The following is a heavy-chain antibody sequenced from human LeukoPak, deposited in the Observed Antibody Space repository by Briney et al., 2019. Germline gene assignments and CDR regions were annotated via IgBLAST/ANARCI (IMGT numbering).Heavy chain of an antibody. D-gene: IGHD3-10*01. J-gene: IGHJ4*02. CDR1: AFTFSSYG. V-gene: IGHV3-30*18. CDR3: AKELYVGSGSYPDY. Sequence: GGSLRLSCAASAFTFSSYGMHWVRQAPGKGLEWVAVISHDGSDSHYADSVKGRFTIYRDNSKNTVYLQMSSLRPEDTAVYFCAKELYVGSGSYPDYWGQGTLVRVPS. CDR2: ISHDGSDS.